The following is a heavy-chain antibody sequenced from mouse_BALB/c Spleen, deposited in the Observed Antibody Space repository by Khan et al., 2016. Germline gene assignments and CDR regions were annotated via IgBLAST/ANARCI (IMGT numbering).Heavy chain of an antibody. Sequence: EVKLEEPGPSLVKPSQTLSLTCSVTGDSITSGYWNWIRKFPGNKLEYMGYISYSGSTYYNPSLKSRISITRDTSKNQYYLQLNSVTTEDTATYXRARYYYGSSDYWGQGTTRAVSS. V-gene: IGHV3-8*02. CDR2: ISYSGST. CDR3: ARYYYGSSDY. D-gene: IGHD1-1*01. CDR1: GDSITSGY. J-gene: IGHJ2*01.